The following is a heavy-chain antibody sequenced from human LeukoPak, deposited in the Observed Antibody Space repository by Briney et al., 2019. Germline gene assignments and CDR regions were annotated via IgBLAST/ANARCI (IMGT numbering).Heavy chain of an antibody. Sequence: SQTLSLTCTVSGFSISSGGYYWSWIRQHPGKGLEWIGYIYYSGSTYYNPSLKSRVTISVNTSKNPFCLKLSSVTAAETAMYYCARLRGSWYSRSNWFDPWGQGTLVTVSS. CDR1: GFSISSGGYY. D-gene: IGHD6-13*01. J-gene: IGHJ5*02. CDR2: IYYSGST. V-gene: IGHV4-31*03. CDR3: ARLRGSWYSRSNWFDP.